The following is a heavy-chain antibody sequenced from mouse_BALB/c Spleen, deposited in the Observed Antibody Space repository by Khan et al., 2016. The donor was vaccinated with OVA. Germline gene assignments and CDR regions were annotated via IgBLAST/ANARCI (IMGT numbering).Heavy chain of an antibody. V-gene: IGHV5-4*02. CDR3: ARAGYGGFGY. CDR1: GFSFSDYY. D-gene: IGHD1-1*02. CDR2: ISDGGGST. J-gene: IGHJ3*01. Sequence: EVQLVESGGGLVKPGGSLKLSCTASGFSFSDYYMYWIRQNPEKRLEWVATISDGGGSTYYPDSAKGRFTISRDNAKSNLYQQMSSLKSDDTAIYCCARAGYGGFGYWGQGTLVTVSA.